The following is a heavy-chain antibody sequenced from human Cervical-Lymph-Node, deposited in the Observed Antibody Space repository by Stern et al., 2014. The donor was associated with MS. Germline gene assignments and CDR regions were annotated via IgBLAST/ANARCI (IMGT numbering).Heavy chain of an antibody. CDR3: ARQDGEWLDGEQYFDS. J-gene: IGHJ4*02. CDR1: GYSFTSYW. CDR2: IYPGDSAT. D-gene: IGHD6-19*01. Sequence: VQLGQSGAEVKKPGESLKISCKASGYSFTSYWVGWVRQMPGKGLEWMGIIYPGDSATTYSPSFQGQVTISADKSISTAYLQWSSLKASDTAMYYCARQDGEWLDGEQYFDSWGQGTLVTVSS. V-gene: IGHV5-51*01.